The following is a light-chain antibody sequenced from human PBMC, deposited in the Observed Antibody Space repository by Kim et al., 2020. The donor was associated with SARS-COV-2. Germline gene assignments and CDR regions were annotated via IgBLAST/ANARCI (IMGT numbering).Light chain of an antibody. V-gene: IGLV3-19*01. CDR2: GKN. J-gene: IGLJ3*02. Sequence: LGPTVRITCQGDSLRSYYASWYQQKPGQAPVLVIYGKNNRPSGIPDRFSGSSSGNTASLTITGAQAEDEADYYCNSRDSSGNHLGVFGGGTQLTVL. CDR1: SLRSYY. CDR3: NSRDSSGNHLGV.